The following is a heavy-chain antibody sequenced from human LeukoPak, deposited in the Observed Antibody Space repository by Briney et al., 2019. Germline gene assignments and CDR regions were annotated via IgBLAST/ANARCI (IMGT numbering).Heavy chain of an antibody. J-gene: IGHJ3*02. D-gene: IGHD1-26*01. CDR1: GGSISGHH. CDR3: ARLLRPGGRKGDAFDI. CDR2: FYDSGDF. V-gene: IGHV4-59*08. Sequence: SQTLSLTCTLSGGSISGHHWTWVRQPPGTGLEWIGYFYDSGDFNYNPSLKSRVTIWMDMSNNQFSLTMSSVTAADTAMYYCARLLRPGGRKGDAFDIWGQGTLVTVSP.